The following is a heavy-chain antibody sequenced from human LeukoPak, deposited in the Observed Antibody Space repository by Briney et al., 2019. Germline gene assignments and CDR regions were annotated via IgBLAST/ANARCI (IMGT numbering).Heavy chain of an antibody. J-gene: IGHJ4*02. D-gene: IGHD6-19*01. CDR1: GLTFTTYA. CDR3: AKEAASGWTSGYFDC. V-gene: IGHV3-23*01. CDR2: ISGSGYTT. Sequence: GGSLRLFCAASGLTFTTYAMTWVRQAPGKGLEWVSVISGSGYTTFYADSVEGRFTISRDNSKNTLYLQMNSLRAEDTALYYCAKEAASGWTSGYFDCWGQGTPVTVSS.